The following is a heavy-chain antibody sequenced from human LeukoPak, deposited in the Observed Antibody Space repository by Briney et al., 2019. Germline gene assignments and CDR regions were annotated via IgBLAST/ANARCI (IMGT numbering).Heavy chain of an antibody. V-gene: IGHV3-48*03. CDR3: ARDRYCSGGSCRRYYYYGMDV. CDR1: GFTFSSYE. D-gene: IGHD2-15*01. CDR2: ISSSGSTI. Sequence: GGSLRLSRAASGFTFSSYEMNWVRQAPGKGLEWVSYISSSGSTIYYADSVKGRFTISRDNAKNSLYLQMNSLRAEDTAVYYCARDRYCSGGSCRRYYYYGMDVWGQGTKVTVSS. J-gene: IGHJ6*02.